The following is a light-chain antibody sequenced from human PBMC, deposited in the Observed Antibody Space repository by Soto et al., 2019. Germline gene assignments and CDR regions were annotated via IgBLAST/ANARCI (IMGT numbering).Light chain of an antibody. J-gene: IGKJ2*01. CDR3: QQLNSYPRT. CDR2: AAS. V-gene: IGKV1-9*01. Sequence: DIKLTQSPSFLSASVGDRVTITCRASQGISSYLAWYQQKPGKAPKLLIYAASTLQSGVPSRFSGSGSGTEFTLTISSLQPEDFATYYCQQLNSYPRTFGQGTKLELK. CDR1: QGISSY.